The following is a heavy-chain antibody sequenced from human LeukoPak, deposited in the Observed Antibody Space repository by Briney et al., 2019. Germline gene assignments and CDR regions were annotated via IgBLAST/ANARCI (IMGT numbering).Heavy chain of an antibody. CDR3: ARGTDYYDSSGFDY. CDR1: GGSISSGDYY. J-gene: IGHJ4*02. V-gene: IGHV4-30-4*08. D-gene: IGHD3-22*01. Sequence: PSQTLSLTCTVSGGSISSGDYYWSWIRQPPGKGLKWIGYIYYSGSTYYNPSLKSRVTISVDTSKNQFSLKLSSVTAADTAVYYCARGTDYYDSSGFDYWGQGTLVTVSS. CDR2: IYYSGST.